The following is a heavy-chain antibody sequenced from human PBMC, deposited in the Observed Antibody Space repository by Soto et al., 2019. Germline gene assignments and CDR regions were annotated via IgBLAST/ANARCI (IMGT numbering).Heavy chain of an antibody. CDR3: ASIYCSSTSCKDY. V-gene: IGHV3-11*01. CDR1: GFTFSDYD. Sequence: GGSLRLSCAASGFTFSDYDMSWIRQAPGKGLEWVSYISSSGSTIYYADSVKGRFTISRDNAKNSLYLQMNSLRAEDTAVYYCASIYCSSTSCKDYWGQGTLVTVSS. CDR2: ISSSGSTI. J-gene: IGHJ4*02. D-gene: IGHD2-2*01.